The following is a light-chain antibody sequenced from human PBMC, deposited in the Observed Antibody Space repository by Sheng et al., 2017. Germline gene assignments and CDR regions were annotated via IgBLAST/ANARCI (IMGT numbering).Light chain of an antibody. CDR3: QQYNSYSWT. J-gene: IGKJ1*01. V-gene: IGKV1-5*03. Sequence: DIQMTQSPSTLSAFVGDRVTITCRASQSISSWLAWYQQKPGKAPKVLIYKASSLESGVPSRFSGSGSGTEFTLTISSLQPDDFATYYCQQYNSYSWTFDQGP. CDR1: QSISSW. CDR2: KAS.